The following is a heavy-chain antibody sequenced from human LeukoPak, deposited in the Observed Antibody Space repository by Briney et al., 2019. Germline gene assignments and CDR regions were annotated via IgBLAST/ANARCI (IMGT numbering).Heavy chain of an antibody. V-gene: IGHV5-51*01. CDR2: IYPADSDI. CDR1: GYSINNYW. J-gene: IGHJ5*02. Sequence: GESPQISCKGSGYSINNYWIAWVRQMPGKGLEWMGIIYPADSDIRYSPSFQGQVTISADKSISTAYLQWNSLKASDTAMYYCARQEYCSGASCYTWFDPWGQGTLVTVSS. D-gene: IGHD2-15*01. CDR3: ARQEYCSGASCYTWFDP.